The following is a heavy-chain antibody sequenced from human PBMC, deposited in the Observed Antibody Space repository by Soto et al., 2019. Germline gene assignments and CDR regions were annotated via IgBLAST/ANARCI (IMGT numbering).Heavy chain of an antibody. V-gene: IGHV1-3*01. J-gene: IGHJ4*02. Sequence: ASVKVSCKASGYTFTSYAMHWVRQAPGQRLEWMGWINAGNGNTKYSQKFQGRVTITRDTSASTAYMELSSLRSEDTAVYYCARDDYGSGSFDYWGQGTLVTVSS. CDR3: ARDDYGSGSFDY. CDR1: GYTFTSYA. CDR2: INAGNGNT. D-gene: IGHD3-10*01.